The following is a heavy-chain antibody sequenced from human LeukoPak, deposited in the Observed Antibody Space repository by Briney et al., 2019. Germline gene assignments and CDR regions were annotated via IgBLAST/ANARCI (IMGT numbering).Heavy chain of an antibody. CDR3: ARSPWLLLSPFDY. D-gene: IGHD3-22*01. J-gene: IGHJ4*02. CDR2: IYYSGST. CDR1: GGSISSYY. Sequence: SETLSLTCTVSGGSISSYYWSWIRRPPGKGLEWIGYIYYSGSTNYNPSLKSRVTISVDTSKNQFSLKLSSVTAADTAVYYCARSPWLLLSPFDYWGQGTLVTVSS. V-gene: IGHV4-59*01.